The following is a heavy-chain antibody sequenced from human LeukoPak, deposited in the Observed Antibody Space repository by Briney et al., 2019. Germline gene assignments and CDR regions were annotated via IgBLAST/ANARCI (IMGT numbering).Heavy chain of an antibody. J-gene: IGHJ4*02. CDR1: GFTFNNFW. CDR2: IKQDGIET. V-gene: IGHV3-7*01. Sequence: PGGSLRLSCAASGFTFNNFWMSWVRQAPGKGLEWVANIKQDGIETFYVDSVKGRFTISRDHAKNSLYLQMNSLRAEDTAVYYCAKDRRAGDFWSGYYFDYWGQGTLVTVSS. CDR3: AKDRRAGDFWSGYYFDY. D-gene: IGHD3-3*01.